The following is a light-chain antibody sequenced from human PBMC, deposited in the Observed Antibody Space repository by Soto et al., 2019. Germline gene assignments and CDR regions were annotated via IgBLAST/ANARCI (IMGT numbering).Light chain of an antibody. CDR3: QQYAYSPPT. Sequence: EILLMQSPGTLSLSPGERATLSCRASQSVSSSYLAWYEQKPGQAPRLLIYGGSSRATGIPDRFSGSGSGTDFTLTISRLEPEDFAVYYCQQYAYSPPTFGPGTKVDI. J-gene: IGKJ3*01. CDR2: GGS. V-gene: IGKV3-20*01. CDR1: QSVSSSY.